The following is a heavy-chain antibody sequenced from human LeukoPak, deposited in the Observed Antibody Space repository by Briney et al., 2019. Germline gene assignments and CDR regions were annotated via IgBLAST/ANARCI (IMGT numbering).Heavy chain of an antibody. V-gene: IGHV4-34*01. CDR1: GGSFSGYY. Sequence: PSETLSLTCAVYGGSFSGYYWSWIRQPPGKGLEWIGEINHSGSTNYNPSLKSRVTISVDTSKNQFSLKLSSVTAADTAVYYCARGNGGGWYCSGGSCYLHFDYWGQGTLVTVSS. J-gene: IGHJ4*02. CDR2: INHSGST. D-gene: IGHD2-15*01. CDR3: ARGNGGGWYCSGGSCYLHFDY.